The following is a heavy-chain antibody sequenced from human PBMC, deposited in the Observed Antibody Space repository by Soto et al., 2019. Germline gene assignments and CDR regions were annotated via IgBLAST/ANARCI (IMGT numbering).Heavy chain of an antibody. CDR3: ARGFPLWFDP. V-gene: IGHV1-3*01. Sequence: PSVRFSGRPSGSPFINYVINWLRQAPGQRLEWMGWINAGNGNTKYSQKFQGRVTITRDTSASTAYMELSSLRSEDTAVYYCARGFPLWFDPWGQGTLVTVSS. J-gene: IGHJ5*02. D-gene: IGHD3-16*02. CDR2: INAGNGNT. CDR1: GSPFINYV.